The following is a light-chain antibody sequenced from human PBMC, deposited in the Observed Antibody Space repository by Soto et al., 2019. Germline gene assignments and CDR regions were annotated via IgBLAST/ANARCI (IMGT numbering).Light chain of an antibody. Sequence: EVVMTQSPATLSVPPGERATLSCRASQSVSSYLAWYQQKPGQSPRLLIYGTSNRATGVPDRFSGSGSGTDFTLTISRLEPEDFAVYYCQQYGLSRWTFGQGTKVDI. J-gene: IGKJ1*01. CDR1: QSVSSY. CDR3: QQYGLSRWT. CDR2: GTS. V-gene: IGKV3-20*01.